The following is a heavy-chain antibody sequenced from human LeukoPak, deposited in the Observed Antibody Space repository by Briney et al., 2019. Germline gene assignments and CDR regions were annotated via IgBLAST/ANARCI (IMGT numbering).Heavy chain of an antibody. Sequence: PGGSLRLSCVGSGFTISGFEMNWVRQAPGKGLEWLSYISSSATTMSYADSVKGRFTISRDNAKNSLYLQMNRLRAEDTAVYYCARTALHFWGQGTRVTVSS. CDR1: GFTISGFE. D-gene: IGHD2/OR15-2a*01. CDR3: ARTALHF. V-gene: IGHV3-48*03. CDR2: ISSSATTM. J-gene: IGHJ4*02.